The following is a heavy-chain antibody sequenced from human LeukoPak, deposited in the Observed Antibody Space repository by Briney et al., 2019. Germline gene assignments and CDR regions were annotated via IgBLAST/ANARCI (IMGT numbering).Heavy chain of an antibody. CDR1: GFTFSSYE. J-gene: IGHJ4*02. Sequence: GGSLRLSCAASGFTFSSYEMNWVRQAPGKGLEWVSYISSSGSAIYYADSVKGRFTISRDNAKNSLYLQMNSLRAEDTAVYYCARDSSYYGSGSFSDWGQGTLVTVSS. D-gene: IGHD3-10*01. CDR3: ARDSSYYGSGSFSD. V-gene: IGHV3-48*03. CDR2: ISSSGSAI.